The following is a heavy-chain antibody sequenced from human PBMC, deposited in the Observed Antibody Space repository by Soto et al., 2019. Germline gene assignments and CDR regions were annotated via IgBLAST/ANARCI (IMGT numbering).Heavy chain of an antibody. CDR2: IYWDDDK. CDR1: GFSLSTSGVG. D-gene: IGHD6-6*01. Sequence: QITLKESGPTLVKPTQTLTLTCTFSGFSLSTSGVGVGWIRQPPGKALEWLALIYWDDDKRYSPSLKSRLTITKDTSKNQVVLTMTNMDPVDTATYYCAHIFRARPGGPHQFDPWGQGTLVTVSS. V-gene: IGHV2-5*02. J-gene: IGHJ5*02. CDR3: AHIFRARPGGPHQFDP.